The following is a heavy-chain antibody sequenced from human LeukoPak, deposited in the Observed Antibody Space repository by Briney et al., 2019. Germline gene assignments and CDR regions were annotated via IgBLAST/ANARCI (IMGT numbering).Heavy chain of an antibody. CDR3: AREWRPFGEFTDAFDV. Sequence: SETLSLTCTVSGGSISSGGYYWSWIRQPPGKGLEWIGRIYTSGSANYNPSLKSRVTISVDTSKNQFSLRLSSVTAADTAVYYCAREWRPFGEFTDAFDVWGQGTMVTVSS. CDR2: IYTSGSA. V-gene: IGHV4-61*02. CDR1: GGSISSGGYY. J-gene: IGHJ3*01. D-gene: IGHD3-10*01.